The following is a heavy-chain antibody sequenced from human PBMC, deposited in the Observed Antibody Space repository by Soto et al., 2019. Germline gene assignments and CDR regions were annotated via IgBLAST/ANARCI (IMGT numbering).Heavy chain of an antibody. D-gene: IGHD2-8*01. J-gene: IGHJ6*02. CDR3: ARDLPLIHYGMDV. CDR1: GFPFSIYG. CDR2: IWCDGSNK. Sequence: GGSLRLSCAASGFPFSIYGMHLVRQAPGKGLEWVAVIWCDGSNKYYADSVKGRFTISRDNSKNTLYLQMNSLRAEDTAVYYCARDLPLIHYGMDVWRQGLTFAVSS. V-gene: IGHV3-33*01.